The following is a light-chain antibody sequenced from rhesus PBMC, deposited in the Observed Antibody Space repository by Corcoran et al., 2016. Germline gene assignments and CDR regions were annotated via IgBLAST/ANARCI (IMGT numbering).Light chain of an antibody. J-gene: IGKJ1*01. Sequence: DIQMTQSPSSLSASVGDKVTITYHASQGISSWLAWYQQKPGKAPKPLIYAASSLQSGDPSRFRGSGAGTDYTLTISSLQPEDFATYYCQQYDDLPWTFGQGTKVEIK. CDR2: AAS. V-gene: IGKV1-19*01. CDR3: QQYDDLPWT. CDR1: QGISSW.